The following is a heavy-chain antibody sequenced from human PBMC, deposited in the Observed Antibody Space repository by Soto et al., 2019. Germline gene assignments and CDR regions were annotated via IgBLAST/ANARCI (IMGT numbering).Heavy chain of an antibody. CDR1: GFSLSTSGMC. CDR3: ARRRCGYDIYYYGMDV. Sequence: SGPTLVNPTQTLTLTCTFSGFSLSTSGMCVSWIRQPPGKALEWLARIDWDDDKYYSTSLKTRLTISKDTSKNQVVLTMTNMDPVDTATYYCARRRCGYDIYYYGMDVWGKGTTVTVAS. V-gene: IGHV2-70*11. D-gene: IGHD5-12*01. J-gene: IGHJ6*04. CDR2: IDWDDDK.